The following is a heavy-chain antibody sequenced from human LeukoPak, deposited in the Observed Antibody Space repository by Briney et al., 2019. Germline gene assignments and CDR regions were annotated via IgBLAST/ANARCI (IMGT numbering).Heavy chain of an antibody. D-gene: IGHD6-13*01. J-gene: IGHJ4*02. CDR1: GFTFDDYA. Sequence: GRSLRLSCAASGFTFDDYAMHWVRQAPGKGLEWVSGISWNSGSIGYADSVKGRFTISRDNAKNSLYLQMNSLRAEDTALYYCAKAKTAAAGPVAYWGQGTLVTVSS. CDR3: AKAKTAAAGPVAY. CDR2: ISWNSGSI. V-gene: IGHV3-9*01.